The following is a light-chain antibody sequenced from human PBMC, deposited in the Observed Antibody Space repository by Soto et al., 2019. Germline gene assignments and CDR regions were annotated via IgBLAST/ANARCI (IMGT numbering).Light chain of an antibody. CDR3: QQRYSWLRV. V-gene: IGKV3-11*01. CDR2: SGY. J-gene: IGKJ1*01. Sequence: VVTQSPDTLSLSPGERATLSCRASPSVSSSVAWYQHKPGQSPRLVIYSGYKRATGIPARFSGSGSGTDYTLTISGLEVDDFAIYYCQQRYSWLRVFGQGTKVEVK. CDR1: PSVSSS.